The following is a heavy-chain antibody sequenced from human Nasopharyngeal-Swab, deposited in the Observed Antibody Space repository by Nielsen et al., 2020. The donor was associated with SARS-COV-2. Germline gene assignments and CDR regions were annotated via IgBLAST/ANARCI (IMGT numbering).Heavy chain of an antibody. V-gene: IGHV1-69*13. J-gene: IGHJ3*02. CDR1: GGTFSSYA. Sequence: SVKVSCKDSGGTFSSYAISWVRQAPGQGLEWMGGIIPIFGTANYAQKFQGRVTITADESTSTAYMELSSLRSEDTAVYYCARDGYGNGAFDIWGQGTMVTVSS. CDR2: IIPIFGTA. CDR3: ARDGYGNGAFDI. D-gene: IGHD1-1*01.